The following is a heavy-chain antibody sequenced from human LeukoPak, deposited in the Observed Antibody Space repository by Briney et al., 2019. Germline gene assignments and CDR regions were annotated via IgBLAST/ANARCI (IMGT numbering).Heavy chain of an antibody. CDR3: AKSGYNRFDY. J-gene: IGHJ4*02. Sequence: GGSLRLSCAASGFSFRSYAMSWVRQAPGKGLEWVSAISGSGTNTYYADSVKGRFTISRDNSKNTLYLQMNSLRAEDTAVYYCAKSGYNRFDYWGQGTLVTVSS. V-gene: IGHV3-23*01. D-gene: IGHD5-24*01. CDR2: ISGSGTNT. CDR1: GFSFRSYA.